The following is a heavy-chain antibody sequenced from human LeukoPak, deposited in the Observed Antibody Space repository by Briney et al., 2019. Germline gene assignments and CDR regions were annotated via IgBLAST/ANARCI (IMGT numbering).Heavy chain of an antibody. CDR1: GFTFDDYG. Sequence: PGGSLRLSCAASGFTFDDYGMSWVRQAPGKGLEWVSGINWNGGSTGYADSVKGRFTISGDNAKNSLYLQMNSLRAEDTALYYCAREDGSSSVGGFDYWGQGTRVTVSS. D-gene: IGHD6-6*01. V-gene: IGHV3-20*04. J-gene: IGHJ4*02. CDR3: AREDGSSSVGGFDY. CDR2: INWNGGST.